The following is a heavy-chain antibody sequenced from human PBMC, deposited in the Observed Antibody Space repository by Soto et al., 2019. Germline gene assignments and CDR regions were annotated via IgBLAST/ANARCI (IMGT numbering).Heavy chain of an antibody. J-gene: IGHJ6*02. D-gene: IGHD5-18*01. CDR2: IYYSGST. CDR3: ARRDTAMVVGGMDV. V-gene: IGHV4-39*01. CDR1: GGSISSSSYY. Sequence: PSETLSLTCTVSGGSISSSSYYWGWIRHPPGKGLEWIGSIYYSGSTYYNPSLKSRVTISVDTSKNQFSLKLSSVTAADTAVYYCARRDTAMVVGGMDVWGQGTTVTVSS.